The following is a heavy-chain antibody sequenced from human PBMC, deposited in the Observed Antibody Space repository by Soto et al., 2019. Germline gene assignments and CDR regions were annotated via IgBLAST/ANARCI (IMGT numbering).Heavy chain of an antibody. CDR2: IYHSGST. CDR1: GGSISSGGYS. Sequence: SETLSLTCAVLGGSISSGGYSWSWIRQPPGKGLEWIGYIYHSGSTYYNPSLKSRVTISVDRSKNQFSLKLSSVTAADTAVYYCARGYSSGWNYFDYWGQGTLVPVSS. D-gene: IGHD6-19*01. J-gene: IGHJ4*02. V-gene: IGHV4-30-2*01. CDR3: ARGYSSGWNYFDY.